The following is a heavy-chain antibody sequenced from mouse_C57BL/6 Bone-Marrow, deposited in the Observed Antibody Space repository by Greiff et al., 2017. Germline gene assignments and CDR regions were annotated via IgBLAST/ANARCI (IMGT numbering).Heavy chain of an antibody. Sequence: EVQGVESGGDLVKPGGSLKLSCAASGFTFSSYGMSWVRPTPDKRLEWVATISRGGSYTYYPDRVKGRFTISRDNAKNTLYLQMSSRTSEDTAMYYCARRDDYDYYYAMDYWGQGTSVTVSS. J-gene: IGHJ4*01. CDR3: ARRDDYDYYYAMDY. V-gene: IGHV5-6*01. D-gene: IGHD2-4*01. CDR1: GFTFSSYG. CDR2: ISRGGSYT.